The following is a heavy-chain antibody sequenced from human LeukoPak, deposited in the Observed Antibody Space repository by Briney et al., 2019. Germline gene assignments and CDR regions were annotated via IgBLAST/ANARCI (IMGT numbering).Heavy chain of an antibody. Sequence: ASVKVSCKASGYTFTGYYMHWVRQAPGQGLEWMGWINPNSGGKYSAQKFQGWVTMTRDTSISTAYMELGRLTSDDTAVYYCARANALYCSSTSCLFDYWGQGTLVTVSS. CDR1: GYTFTGYY. CDR3: ARANALYCSSTSCLFDY. D-gene: IGHD2-2*01. V-gene: IGHV1-2*04. CDR2: INPNSGGK. J-gene: IGHJ4*02.